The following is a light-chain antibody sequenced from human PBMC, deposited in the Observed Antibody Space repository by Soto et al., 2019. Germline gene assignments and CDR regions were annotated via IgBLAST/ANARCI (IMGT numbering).Light chain of an antibody. CDR3: QQYNAWPIT. CDR1: QSVGSA. V-gene: IGKV3-15*01. Sequence: VLTQSPSSLSLSPGQRATLSCRASQSVGSAFGWYQQKPGQAPRLLIYGASTRAAGIPARFRGGGSGADFTLTITSLQSEDFAIYYCQQYNAWPITFGQGTRLEI. J-gene: IGKJ5*01. CDR2: GAS.